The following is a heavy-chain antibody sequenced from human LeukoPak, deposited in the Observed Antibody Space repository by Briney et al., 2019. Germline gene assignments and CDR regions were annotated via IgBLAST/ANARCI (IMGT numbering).Heavy chain of an antibody. CDR2: ISSSGSTI. CDR3: AREGYSSSWYYFDY. V-gene: IGHV3-11*01. D-gene: IGHD6-13*01. CDR1: GFTFSDYY. Sequence: GGSLRLSCAASGFTFSDYYMSWIRQAPGKGLEWVSYISSSGSTIYYADSVKGRFTISRDNAKNSLYPQMNSLRAEDTAVYYCAREGYSSSWYYFDYWGQGTLVTVSS. J-gene: IGHJ4*02.